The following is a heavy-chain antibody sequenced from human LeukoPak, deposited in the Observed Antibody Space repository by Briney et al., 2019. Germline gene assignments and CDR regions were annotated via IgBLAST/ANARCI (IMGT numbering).Heavy chain of an antibody. CDR3: ARAGRAGTNNFDY. J-gene: IGHJ4*02. CDR1: GGTFSSYA. D-gene: IGHD1-7*01. V-gene: IGHV1-69*04. Sequence: EASVKVSCKASGGTFSSYAISWVRQAPGQGLEWMRRIIPILGIANYAQKFQGRVTITADKSTSTAYMELSSLRSEDTAVYYCARAGRAGTNNFDYWGQGTLVTVSS. CDR2: IIPILGIA.